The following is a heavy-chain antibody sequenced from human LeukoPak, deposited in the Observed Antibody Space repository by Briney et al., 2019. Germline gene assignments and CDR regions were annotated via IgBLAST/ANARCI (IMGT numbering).Heavy chain of an antibody. J-gene: IGHJ4*02. CDR3: ARGWYYYGSGSYSNYFDY. CDR2: ISAYNGNT. V-gene: IGHV1-18*01. Sequence: ASVKVSCKASGYTFTSYGLSWVRQAPGQGLEWMGWISAYNGNTNYAQKLQGRVTMTTDTSTSTAYMELRSLRSDDTAVYYCARGWYYYGSGSYSNYFDYWGQGTLVTVSS. CDR1: GYTFTSYG. D-gene: IGHD3-10*01.